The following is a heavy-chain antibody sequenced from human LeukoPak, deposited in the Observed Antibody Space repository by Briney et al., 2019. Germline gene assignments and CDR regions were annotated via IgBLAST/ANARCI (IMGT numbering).Heavy chain of an antibody. CDR1: GFTFSSYE. Sequence: GGSLRLSCAASGFTFSSYEMNWVRQAPGKGLEWVSYISGSGSTIYYADSVKGRFTISRDNAKNSLYLQMNSLIAEYTAIYWSARDHTYVRNGYGAQYYFYYRGQGTLVTVSS. V-gene: IGHV3-48*03. J-gene: IGHJ4*02. D-gene: IGHD3-22*01. CDR2: ISGSGSTI. CDR3: ARDHTYVRNGYGAQYYFYY.